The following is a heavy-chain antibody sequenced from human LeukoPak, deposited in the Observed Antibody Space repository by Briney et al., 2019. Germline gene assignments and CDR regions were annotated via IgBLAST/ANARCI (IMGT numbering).Heavy chain of an antibody. CDR2: IYYSGST. V-gene: IGHV4-59*08. Sequence: PSETLSLICTVSGGSISSYYWSWIRQPPGKGLEWIGYIYYSGSTDYNPSLKSRVTISVDTSKNQFSLKLSSVTAADTAVYYCARASSGWYARFDYWGQGTLVTVSS. D-gene: IGHD6-19*01. CDR1: GGSISSYY. CDR3: ARASSGWYARFDY. J-gene: IGHJ4*02.